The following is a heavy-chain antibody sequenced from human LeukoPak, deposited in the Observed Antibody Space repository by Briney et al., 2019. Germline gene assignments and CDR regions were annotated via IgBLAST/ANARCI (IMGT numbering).Heavy chain of an antibody. J-gene: IGHJ6*03. CDR2: ISYDGSNK. CDR3: ARVDYDYYYMDV. Sequence: GGSLRLSCAASGFTFSSYGMHWVRQAPGKGLEWVAVISYDGSNKYYADSVKGRFTISRDNAKNSLYLQMNSLRAEDTAVYYCARVDYDYYYMDVWGKGTTVTVSS. V-gene: IGHV3-30*03. CDR1: GFTFSSYG.